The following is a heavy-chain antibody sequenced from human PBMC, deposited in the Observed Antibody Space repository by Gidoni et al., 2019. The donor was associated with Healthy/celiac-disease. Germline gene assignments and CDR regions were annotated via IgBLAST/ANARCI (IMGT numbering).Heavy chain of an antibody. CDR2: IDSGGST. V-gene: IGHV3-66*01. D-gene: IGHD3-10*01. J-gene: IGHJ4*02. CDR1: GFTVSSNY. Sequence: EVQLVESGGGLVQPGGSLRPSCAASGFTVSSNYMSWVRQAPGKGLEWVSVIDSGGSTYYADSVKGRFTISRDNSKNTLYLQMNSLRAEDTAVYYCASFPYGSGSYLYWGQGTLVTVSS. CDR3: ASFPYGSGSYLY.